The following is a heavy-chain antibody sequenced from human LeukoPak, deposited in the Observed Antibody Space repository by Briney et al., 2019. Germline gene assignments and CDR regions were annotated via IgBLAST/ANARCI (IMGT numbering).Heavy chain of an antibody. D-gene: IGHD3-10*01. CDR3: ARAKPKNMVRGLIMRRESRYYFDY. Sequence: PGGSLRLSCAASGITFSSYSMKWVRQAPGKGLEWVSVIYSGGSTYYADSVKGRFTISRDNSKSTLYIQRNSLRAEHTAVYYCARAKPKNMVRGLIMRRESRYYFDYWGQGTLVTVSS. CDR1: GITFSSYS. CDR2: IYSGGST. J-gene: IGHJ4*02. V-gene: IGHV3-53*01.